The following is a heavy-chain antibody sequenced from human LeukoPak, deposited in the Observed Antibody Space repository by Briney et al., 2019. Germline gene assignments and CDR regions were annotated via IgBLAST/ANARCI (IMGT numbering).Heavy chain of an antibody. CDR2: IGTAGDT. D-gene: IGHD6-13*01. J-gene: IGHJ6*03. Sequence: GGSLRLSCAASGFTFSSYDMYWVRQVTGKGLEWVSAIGTAGDTYYPDSVKGRFTISRENAKNSLYLQMNSLRAGDTAVYYCARAAGSSSWYKYYYYFMDVWGKGTTVTVSS. CDR1: GFTFSSYD. CDR3: ARAAGSSSWYKYYYYFMDV. V-gene: IGHV3-13*01.